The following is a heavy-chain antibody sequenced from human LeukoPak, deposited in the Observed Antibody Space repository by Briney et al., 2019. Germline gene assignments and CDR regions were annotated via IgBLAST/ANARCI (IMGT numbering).Heavy chain of an antibody. CDR2: INHSGST. CDR3: ASTGTGVVPAAIGY. D-gene: IGHD2-2*02. CDR1: GGSFSGYY. J-gene: IGHJ4*02. Sequence: PSETLSLTCAVYGGSFSGYYWSWIRQPPGKGLEWIGEINHSGSTNYNPSLKSRVTISVDTSKNQFSLKLSSVTAADTAVYYCASTGTGVVPAAIGYWGQRTLVTVSS. V-gene: IGHV4-34*01.